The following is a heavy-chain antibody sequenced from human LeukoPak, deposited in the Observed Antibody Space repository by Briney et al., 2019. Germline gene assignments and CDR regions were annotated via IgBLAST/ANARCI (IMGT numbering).Heavy chain of an antibody. CDR3: AEIAAAGTLFDY. J-gene: IGHJ4*02. D-gene: IGHD6-13*01. V-gene: IGHV4-39*01. Sequence: PSETLSLTCTVSGGSISSSSYYWGWIRQPPGKGLEWIGSIYYSGSTYYNPSLKSRVTISVDTSKNQFSLKLSSVTAADTAVYYCAEIAAAGTLFDYWGQGTLVTVSS. CDR1: GGSISSSSYY. CDR2: IYYSGST.